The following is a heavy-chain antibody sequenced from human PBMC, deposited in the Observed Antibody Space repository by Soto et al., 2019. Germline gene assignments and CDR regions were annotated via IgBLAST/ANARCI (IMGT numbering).Heavy chain of an antibody. V-gene: IGHV4-34*01. D-gene: IGHD3-16*01. CDR2: INHSGST. J-gene: IGHJ4*02. Sequence: SETLSLTCAVYGGSFSGYYWSWIRQPPGKGLEWIGEINHSGSTNYNPSLKSRVTISVDTSKNQFSLKLSSVTAADTAVYYCARSYETGGDFDYWGQGTLVTVSS. CDR1: GGSFSGYY. CDR3: ARSYETGGDFDY.